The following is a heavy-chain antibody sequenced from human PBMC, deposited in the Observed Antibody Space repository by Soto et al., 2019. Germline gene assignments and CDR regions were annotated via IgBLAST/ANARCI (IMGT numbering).Heavy chain of an antibody. CDR3: AREGAARFDY. CDR2: IYHSGNT. D-gene: IGHD6-6*01. CDR1: GGSISSSHW. J-gene: IGHJ4*02. V-gene: IGHV4-4*02. Sequence: QVQLQESGPGLVKPSGTLSLTCAVSGGSISSSHWWSWVRQPPGKGLEWIGEIYHSGNTNYNPSLKSRVTISVDESKNQVSLRLSSVTAADTAVYYCAREGAARFDYWGQGTLVIVSS.